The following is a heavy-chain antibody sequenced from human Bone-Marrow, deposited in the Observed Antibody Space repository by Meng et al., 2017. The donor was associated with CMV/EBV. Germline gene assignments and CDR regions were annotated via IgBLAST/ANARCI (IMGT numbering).Heavy chain of an antibody. Sequence: ETLSLTCAASGFTFSSYWMSWVRQAPGKGLEWVANIKQDGSEKYYVDSVKGRFTISRDNAKNSLYLQMNSLRAEDTAVYYCARRGYSYGYHIFDYWGQGTRVTGSS. J-gene: IGHJ4*02. CDR2: IKQDGSEK. CDR3: ARRGYSYGYHIFDY. CDR1: GFTFSSYW. D-gene: IGHD5-18*01. V-gene: IGHV3-7*01.